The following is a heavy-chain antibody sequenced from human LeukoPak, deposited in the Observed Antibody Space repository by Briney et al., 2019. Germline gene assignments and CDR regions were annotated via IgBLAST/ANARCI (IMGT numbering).Heavy chain of an antibody. Sequence: PSQTLSLTCAVSGGSISNSTYSWSWIRQPPGKGLEWIGYIYYTGSTYYKPSLKSRVSISVDKSKNQVSLKVNSVTAADTAVYYCARVGFYGANSAPADFDIWGQGTMVSVSS. D-gene: IGHD4-23*01. J-gene: IGHJ3*02. V-gene: IGHV4-30-4*07. CDR2: IYYTGST. CDR1: GGSISNSTYS. CDR3: ARVGFYGANSAPADFDI.